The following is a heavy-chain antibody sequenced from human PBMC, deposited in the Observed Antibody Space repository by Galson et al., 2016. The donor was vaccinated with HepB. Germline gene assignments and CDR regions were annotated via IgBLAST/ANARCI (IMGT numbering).Heavy chain of an antibody. CDR3: ARAMIGSYDF. CDR1: GFIFRNYW. V-gene: IGHV3-7*01. Sequence: SLRLSCAASGFIFRNYWMTWVRQAPGKGLEWVAHINRDGSEKYYMHSVRGRFTISRDSAKNIVFLQMNSLRAEDTAVYHCARAMIGSYDFWGQGILVTVSS. CDR2: INRDGSEK. D-gene: IGHD3-10*01. J-gene: IGHJ4*02.